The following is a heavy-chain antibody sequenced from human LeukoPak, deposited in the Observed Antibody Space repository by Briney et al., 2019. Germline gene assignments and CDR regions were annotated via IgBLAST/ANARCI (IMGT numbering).Heavy chain of an antibody. V-gene: IGHV3-23*01. D-gene: IGHD3-3*01. J-gene: IGHJ3*02. CDR2: ISGGAHST. CDR3: AKGLSASGRFNAFDI. Sequence: PGGSLRLSCAASGFTFSSYAMSWVRQAPGKGLEWVAAISGGAHSTYHADSVRGRFTISRDNSKNTLYLHMNSLRVDDTAVYHCAKGLSASGRFNAFDIWGQGTMVTVSS. CDR1: GFTFSSYA.